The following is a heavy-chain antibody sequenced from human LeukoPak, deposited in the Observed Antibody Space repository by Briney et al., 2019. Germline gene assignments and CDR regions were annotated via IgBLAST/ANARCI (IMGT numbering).Heavy chain of an antibody. CDR3: TTDPDTAMVRPMIAEYFQH. V-gene: IGHV3-15*01. D-gene: IGHD5-18*01. J-gene: IGHJ1*01. CDR2: IKSKTDGGTT. CDR1: GFTFSNAW. Sequence: TGGSLRLSCAASGFTFSNAWMSWVRQAPGKGLEWVGRIKSKTDGGTTDYAAPVKGRFTISRDDSKNTLYLQMNSLKTEDTAVYYCTTDPDTAMVRPMIAEYFQHWGQGTLVTVSS.